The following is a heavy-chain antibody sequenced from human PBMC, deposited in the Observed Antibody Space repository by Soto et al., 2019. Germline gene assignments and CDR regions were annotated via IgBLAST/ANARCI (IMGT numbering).Heavy chain of an antibody. Sequence: QMQLVESGGGVVQPGRSLRLSCTASGFTFSNHAMHWLRLAPGKGLEWVALISYDGSDIYSADSVKGRFTISKDHSENTRYRQMNSLRPEDTAVYYCARDPHPTANLIFDFWGQGTLVTVSS. J-gene: IGHJ4*02. D-gene: IGHD4-17*01. CDR2: ISYDGSDI. CDR3: ARDPHPTANLIFDF. V-gene: IGHV3-30-3*01. CDR1: GFTFSNHA.